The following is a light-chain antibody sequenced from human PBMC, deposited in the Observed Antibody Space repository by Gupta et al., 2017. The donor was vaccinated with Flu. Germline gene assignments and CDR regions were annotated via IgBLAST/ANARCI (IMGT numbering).Light chain of an antibody. J-gene: IGLJ1*01. CDR2: DNN. CDR3: QVGDSTSDSYV. Sequence: SYVLTQPPSVSVAPGQTATITCGRDNIGSSSVHWYQQKPGQAPVAVVYDNNDRPSGIPERFSGSNSGNTATLTISRVEAGDEADYYCQVGDSTSDSYVFGTGTKVTVL. CDR1: NIGSSS. V-gene: IGLV3-21*02.